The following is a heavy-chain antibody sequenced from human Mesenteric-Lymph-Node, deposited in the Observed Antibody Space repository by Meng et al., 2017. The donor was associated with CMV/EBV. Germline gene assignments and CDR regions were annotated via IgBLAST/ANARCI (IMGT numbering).Heavy chain of an antibody. CDR1: GFTFSSYA. CDR2: ISGSGGST. D-gene: IGHD3-10*02. V-gene: IGHV3-23*01. CDR3: AKGDVDPYVLRLLHFDY. J-gene: IGHJ4*02. Sequence: GESLKISCAASGFTFSSYAMSWVRQAPGKGLEWVSAISGSGGSTYYADSVKGRFTISRDNSKNTLYLQMNSLRAEDTAVYYCAKGDVDPYVLRLLHFDYWGQGTLVTVSS.